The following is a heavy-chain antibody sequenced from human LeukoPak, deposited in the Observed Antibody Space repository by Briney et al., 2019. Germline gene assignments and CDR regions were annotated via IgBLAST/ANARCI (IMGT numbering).Heavy chain of an antibody. CDR3: ARYCSSTSCYLFDY. CDR2: IYYSGST. V-gene: IGHV4-39*01. Sequence: PSETLSLTCTVSGGSISSSSYYWGWIRQPPGKGLEWIGSIYYSGSTYYNPSLKSRVTISVDTSKNQFSLKLSSVTAADTAVYYCARYCSSTSCYLFDYWGQGTLVTVSS. D-gene: IGHD2-2*01. CDR1: GGSISSSSYY. J-gene: IGHJ4*02.